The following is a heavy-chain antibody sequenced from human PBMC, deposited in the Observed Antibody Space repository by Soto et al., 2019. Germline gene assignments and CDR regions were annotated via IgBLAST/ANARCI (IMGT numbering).Heavy chain of an antibody. Sequence: SVKVSCKASGDSFSNYTVNWLRQAPRQGLEWMGGIIPRFGTTNFAPTLQGRVTITADQSMNTVYMELSSLRSEDTALYYCARGRGLYNSGRSQLDSWGQGTLVTVSS. V-gene: IGHV1-69*13. CDR1: GDSFSNYT. CDR2: IIPRFGTT. D-gene: IGHD1-1*01. CDR3: ARGRGLYNSGRSQLDS. J-gene: IGHJ4*02.